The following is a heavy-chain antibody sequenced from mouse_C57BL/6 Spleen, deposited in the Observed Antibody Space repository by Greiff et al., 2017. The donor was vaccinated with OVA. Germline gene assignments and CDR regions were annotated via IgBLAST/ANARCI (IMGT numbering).Heavy chain of an antibody. CDR2: IHPNSGST. CDR1: GYTFTSYW. Sequence: QVQLKQPGAELVKPGASVKLSCKASGYTFTSYWMHWVKQRPGQGLEWIGMIHPNSGSTNYNEKFKSKATLTVDKSSSTAYMQLSSLTSEDSAVYYCARAGSYYFDYWGQGTTLTVSS. CDR3: ARAGSYYFDY. D-gene: IGHD2-2*01. J-gene: IGHJ2*01. V-gene: IGHV1-64*01.